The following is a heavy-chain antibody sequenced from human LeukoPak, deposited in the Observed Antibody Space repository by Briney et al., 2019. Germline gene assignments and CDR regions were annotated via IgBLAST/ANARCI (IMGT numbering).Heavy chain of an antibody. V-gene: IGHV3-23*01. D-gene: IGHD6-19*01. CDR2: ISGSGGST. CDR3: AHYSSGWYGRFDY. Sequence: PGGSLRLSCAASGFTFSSYAMSWVRQAPGKGLEWVSAISGSGGSTYYADSVKGRFTISRDNSKNTLYLQMNSLRAEDTAVYYCAHYSSGWYGRFDYWGRGTLVTVSS. CDR1: GFTFSSYA. J-gene: IGHJ4*02.